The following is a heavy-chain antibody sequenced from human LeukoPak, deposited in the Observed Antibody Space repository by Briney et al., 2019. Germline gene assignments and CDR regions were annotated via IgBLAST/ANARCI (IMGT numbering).Heavy chain of an antibody. D-gene: IGHD2-15*01. CDR3: ARDYPNDCSGRTCPSPFDY. CDR1: GFTFSRYS. CDR2: ITLSNSI. V-gene: IGHV3-21*01. J-gene: IGHJ4*02. Sequence: PGESLRLSCAASGFTFSRYSMAWVRQAPGKGLEWVSSITLSNSISYADSVRGRFTISKANAANSLYLKMNSLRVEYAAIYYCARDYPNDCSGRTCPSPFDYWGQGIQVTVS.